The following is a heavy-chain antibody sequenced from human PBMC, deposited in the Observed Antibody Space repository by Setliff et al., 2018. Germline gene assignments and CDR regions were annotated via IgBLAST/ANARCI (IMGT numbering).Heavy chain of an antibody. CDR3: AKDVVGYSSTWPKRDHFDS. CDR2: ISDTAIGI. J-gene: IGHJ4*02. CDR1: GFTFNTYA. D-gene: IGHD6-13*01. V-gene: IGHV3-23*01. Sequence: GGSLRLSCAASGFTFNTYAMSWVRQPPGKGLEWVSSISDTAIGIYYTGSVRGRFTISRDNSKKILFLQMNSLRVEDTAICYCAKDVVGYSSTWPKRDHFDSWGQGTLVTVSS.